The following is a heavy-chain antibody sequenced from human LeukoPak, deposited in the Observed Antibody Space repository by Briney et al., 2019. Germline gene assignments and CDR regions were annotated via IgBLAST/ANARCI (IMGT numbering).Heavy chain of an antibody. Sequence: GGSLRLSCAASGFTFSSFAMSWVRQAPGKGLEWVSTISGSGGSTYYADSVKGRFTISRDNSKNTLYLQMNSLRAEDTAVYYCAKSLRTLRYFDWLLYADYWGQGTLVTVSS. D-gene: IGHD3-9*01. CDR1: GFTFSSFA. V-gene: IGHV3-23*01. CDR2: ISGSGGST. CDR3: AKSLRTLRYFDWLLYADY. J-gene: IGHJ4*02.